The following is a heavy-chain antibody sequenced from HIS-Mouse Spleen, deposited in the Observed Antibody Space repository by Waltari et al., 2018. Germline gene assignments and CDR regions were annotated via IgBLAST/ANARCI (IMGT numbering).Heavy chain of an antibody. CDR2: IYSGGST. CDR1: GFTVSSNY. V-gene: IGHV3-66*01. D-gene: IGHD6-19*01. J-gene: IGHJ4*02. CDR3: ARRGAGIAVAGRAYYFDY. Sequence: EVQLVESGGGLVQPGGSLRLSCADSGFTVSSNYMSWVRQAPGKGLEWVSVIYSGGSTYYADSVKGRFTISRDNSKNTLYRQMNSLRAEDTAVYYCARRGAGIAVAGRAYYFDYWGQGTLVTVSS.